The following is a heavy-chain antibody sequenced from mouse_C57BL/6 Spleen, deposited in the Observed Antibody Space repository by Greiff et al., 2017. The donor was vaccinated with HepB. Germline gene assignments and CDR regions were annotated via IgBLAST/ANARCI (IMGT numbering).Heavy chain of an antibody. Sequence: QVQLQQPGTELVKPGASVKLSCKASGYTFTSYWMHWVKQRPGQGLEWIGNINPSNGGTNYNEKFKSKATLTVDKASSTAYMQLSSLTSEDSAVYYCARRAPPLLYYYAMDYWGQGTSVTVSS. CDR2: INPSNGGT. V-gene: IGHV1-53*01. J-gene: IGHJ4*01. D-gene: IGHD2-10*01. CDR3: ARRAPPLLYYYAMDY. CDR1: GYTFTSYW.